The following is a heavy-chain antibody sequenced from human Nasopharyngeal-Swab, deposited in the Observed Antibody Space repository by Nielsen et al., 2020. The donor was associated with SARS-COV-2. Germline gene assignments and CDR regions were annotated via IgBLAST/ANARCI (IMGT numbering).Heavy chain of an antibody. D-gene: IGHD3-3*01. V-gene: IGHV1-3*01. CDR2: INAGNGNT. J-gene: IGHJ4*02. CDR3: ARDLLTIFGVGPFDY. Sequence: ASVKVSCKASGYTFTSYAMYWVRQAPGQRLEWMGWINAGNGNTKYSQKFQGRVTITRDTSASTAYMELSSLRSEDTAVYYCARDLLTIFGVGPFDYWGQGTLVTVSS. CDR1: GYTFTSYA.